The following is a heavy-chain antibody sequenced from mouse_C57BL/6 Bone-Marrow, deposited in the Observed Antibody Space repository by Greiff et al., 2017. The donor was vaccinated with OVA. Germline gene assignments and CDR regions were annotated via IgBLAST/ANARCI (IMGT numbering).Heavy chain of an antibody. D-gene: IGHD2-3*01. V-gene: IGHV1-53*01. CDR1: GYTFTSYW. Sequence: QVHVKQSGTELVKPGASVKLSCKASGYTFTSYWMHWVKQRPGQGLEWIGNINPSNGGTNYNEKFKSKATLTVDKSSSTAYMQLSSLTSEDSAVYYCARWLLPYFDYWGQGTTLTVSS. CDR3: ARWLLPYFDY. J-gene: IGHJ2*01. CDR2: INPSNGGT.